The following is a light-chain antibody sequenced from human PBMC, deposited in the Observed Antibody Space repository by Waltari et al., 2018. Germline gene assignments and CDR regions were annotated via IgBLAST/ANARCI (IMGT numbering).Light chain of an antibody. CDR1: NSNIGNTS. Sequence: QSVLTQPPSVSAAPGQKVTISRSGGNSNIGNTSVSWYQKFPGRAPRLIIFDDNQRPSGIPDRFSGSKSGTSATLAITGLQSGDEADYYCASWDSSLSAAGVFGGGTRLTVL. CDR2: DDN. V-gene: IGLV1-51*01. J-gene: IGLJ3*02. CDR3: ASWDSSLSAAGV.